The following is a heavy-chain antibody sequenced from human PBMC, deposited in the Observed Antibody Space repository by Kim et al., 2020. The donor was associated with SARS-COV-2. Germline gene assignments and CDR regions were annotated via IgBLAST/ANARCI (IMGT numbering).Heavy chain of an antibody. J-gene: IGHJ6*01. CDR1: GFTFSSYG. CDR2: ISYDGSNK. D-gene: IGHD6-19*01. CDR3: AKRSRAVADYYYYGMDV. Sequence: GGSLRLSCAASGFTFSSYGMHWVRQAPGKGLEWVAVISYDGSNKYYADSVKGRFTISRDNSENTLYLQMNSLRAEDTAVYYCAKRSRAVADYYYYGMDV. V-gene: IGHV3-30*18.